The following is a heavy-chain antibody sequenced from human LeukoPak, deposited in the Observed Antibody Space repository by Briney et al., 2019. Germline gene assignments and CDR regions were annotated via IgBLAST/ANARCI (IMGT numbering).Heavy chain of an antibody. CDR2: IYSGGST. CDR1: GFTVSSNY. J-gene: IGHJ6*02. Sequence: GGSLRLSCAASGFTVSSNYMCWVRQAPGKGLEWVSVIYSGGSTYYADSVKGRFTISRDNSKNTLYLQMNSLRAEDTAVYYCARDAKWANYYYYGMDVWGQGTTVTVSS. CDR3: ARDAKWANYYYYGMDV. D-gene: IGHD2-8*01. V-gene: IGHV3-66*02.